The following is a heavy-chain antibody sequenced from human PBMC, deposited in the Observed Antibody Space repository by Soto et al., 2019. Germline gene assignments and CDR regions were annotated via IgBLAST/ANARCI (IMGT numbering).Heavy chain of an antibody. Sequence: ASVKVSCKXSGYTFITYGFSWVRQAPGQGLECVGWISASNGNTHYSQKFQGRVTMTTDTSTSTAYMELRSLTSGDTAVYYCASEPIYYNDGSGYYPLGYWGQGTLVTVSS. CDR1: GYTFITYG. V-gene: IGHV1-18*04. D-gene: IGHD3-22*01. CDR3: ASEPIYYNDGSGYYPLGY. CDR2: ISASNGNT. J-gene: IGHJ4*02.